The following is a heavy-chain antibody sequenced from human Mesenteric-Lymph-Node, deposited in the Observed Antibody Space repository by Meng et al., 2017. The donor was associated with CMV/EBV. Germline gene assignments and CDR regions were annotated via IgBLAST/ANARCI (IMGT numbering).Heavy chain of an antibody. Sequence: GESLKISCAASGFTFSSYWMSWVRQAPGKGLEWVANIKQDGSEKYYVDSVKGRFTISRDNAKNSLYLQMNSLRAEDTAVCYCASFTESSSGAFDIWGQGTMVTVSS. V-gene: IGHV3-7*01. D-gene: IGHD6-6*01. CDR2: IKQDGSEK. CDR3: ASFTESSSGAFDI. CDR1: GFTFSSYW. J-gene: IGHJ3*02.